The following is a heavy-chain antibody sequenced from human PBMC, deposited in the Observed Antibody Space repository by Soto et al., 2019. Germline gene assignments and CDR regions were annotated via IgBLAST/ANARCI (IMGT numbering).Heavy chain of an antibody. D-gene: IGHD2-21*01. CDR3: AKGSRMWTPDY. J-gene: IGHJ4*02. CDR2: IAAGNGNT. CDR1: GYTFTDYA. Sequence: ASVKVSCKTSGYTFTDYAILWVRQAPGQALEWLGWIAAGNGNTRFSQKFQGRVTITRDTSATTAYMELTSLRPEDTAVYYCAKGSRMWTPDYWGQGTLVTVSS. V-gene: IGHV1-3*01.